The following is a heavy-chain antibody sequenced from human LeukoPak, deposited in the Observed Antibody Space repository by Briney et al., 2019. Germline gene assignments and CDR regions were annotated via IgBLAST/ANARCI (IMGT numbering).Heavy chain of an antibody. CDR3: ARVISDFWSGSTHYFDY. D-gene: IGHD3-3*01. Sequence: KPSETLSLTCTVSGGSISSYYWSWIRQPAGKGLEWIGRIYISGSTNYNPSLKSRVTMSVDMSKNQFSLKLSSVTAADTAVYYCARVISDFWSGSTHYFDYWGQGTLVTVSS. CDR2: IYISGST. V-gene: IGHV4-4*07. J-gene: IGHJ4*02. CDR1: GGSISSYY.